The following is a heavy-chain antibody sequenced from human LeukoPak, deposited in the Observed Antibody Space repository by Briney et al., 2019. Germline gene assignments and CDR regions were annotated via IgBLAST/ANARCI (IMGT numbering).Heavy chain of an antibody. CDR1: GFTFSDFY. V-gene: IGHV3-11*06. CDR2: ISSSSTDT. CDR3: ARKTYYYDSGSYSRSYYFDY. J-gene: IGHJ4*02. D-gene: IGHD3-10*01. Sequence: SGGSLRLSCAASGFTFSDFYMSWIRQAPGKGLEWLSDISSSSTDTNYADSVKGRFTISRDNAKNSLFLQLNSLRAEDTAVYYCARKTYYYDSGSYSRSYYFDYWGQGTLVTVSS.